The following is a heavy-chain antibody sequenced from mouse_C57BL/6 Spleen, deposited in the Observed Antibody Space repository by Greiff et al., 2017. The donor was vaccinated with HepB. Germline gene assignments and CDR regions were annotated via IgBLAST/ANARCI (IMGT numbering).Heavy chain of an antibody. CDR3: ARHYYGSSGWYFDV. J-gene: IGHJ1*03. Sequence: DVHLVESGGGLVQPGGSLKLSCAASGFTFSDYYMYWVRQTPEKRLEWVAYISNGGGSTYYPDTVKGRFTISRDNAKNTLYLQMSRLKSEDTAMYYCARHYYGSSGWYFDVWGTGTTVTVSS. CDR2: ISNGGGST. V-gene: IGHV5-12*01. D-gene: IGHD1-1*01. CDR1: GFTFSDYY.